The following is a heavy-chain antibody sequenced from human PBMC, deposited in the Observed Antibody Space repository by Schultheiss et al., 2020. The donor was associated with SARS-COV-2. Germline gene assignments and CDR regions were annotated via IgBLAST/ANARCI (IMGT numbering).Heavy chain of an antibody. J-gene: IGHJ6*03. CDR2: ISSSSSTI. Sequence: GESLKISCAASGFTFSSYSMNWVRQAPGKGLEWVSYISSSSSTIYYADSVKGRLTISRDNAKNSLYLQMNSLRAEDTAVYYCAKSKGAYYYYMDVWGKGTTVTVSS. D-gene: IGHD1-26*01. V-gene: IGHV3-48*04. CDR3: AKSKGAYYYYMDV. CDR1: GFTFSSYS.